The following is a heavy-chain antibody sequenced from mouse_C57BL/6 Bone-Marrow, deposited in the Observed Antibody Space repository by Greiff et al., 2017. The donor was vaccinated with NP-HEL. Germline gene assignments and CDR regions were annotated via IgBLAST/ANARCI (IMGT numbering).Heavy chain of an antibody. CDR1: GYSITSGYY. CDR3: ARVVLLRSFHWYFEV. Sequence: EVHLVESGPGLVKPSQSLSLTCSVTGYSITSGYYWNWIRQFPGNKLEWMGYISYDGSNNYNPSLKNRISITRDTSKNQFFLKLNSVTTEDTATYYCARVVLLRSFHWYFEVWGTGTTVTVSS. D-gene: IGHD1-1*01. CDR2: ISYDGSN. J-gene: IGHJ1*03. V-gene: IGHV3-6*01.